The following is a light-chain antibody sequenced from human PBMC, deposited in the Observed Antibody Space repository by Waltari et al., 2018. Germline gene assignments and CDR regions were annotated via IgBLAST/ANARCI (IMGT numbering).Light chain of an antibody. CDR2: GAS. Sequence: EIVMTQSPATLSVSPGERATLSCRASQSVGTNLAWYQQKPGQAPRLLISGASTRATGFPARFSGSGSGTEFTLTISSLQSEDFTVYYCQQYNSWPWACGQGTKVEI. CDR3: QQYNSWPWA. J-gene: IGKJ1*01. CDR1: QSVGTN. V-gene: IGKV3-15*01.